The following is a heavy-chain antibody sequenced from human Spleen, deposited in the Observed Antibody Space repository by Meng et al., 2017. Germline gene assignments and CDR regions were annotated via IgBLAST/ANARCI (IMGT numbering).Heavy chain of an antibody. CDR1: RASVSSGSYY. CDR2: TFTSGSL. D-gene: IGHD3-10*01. Sequence: HLQEPRQELTRPTKTRSPPYTFPRASVSSGSYYCSWMRPPPVKRLQYIGVTFTSGSLNYNPSPKGQVSVSLDTSRNPISPSLSSVTAADTAVYYCSVWRRGERFDYWGQGTLVTVSS. V-gene: IGHV4-61*01. J-gene: IGHJ4*02. CDR3: SVWRRGERFDY.